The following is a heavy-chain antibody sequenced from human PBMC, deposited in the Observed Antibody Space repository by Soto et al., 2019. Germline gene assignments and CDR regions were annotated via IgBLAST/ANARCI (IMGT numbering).Heavy chain of an antibody. Sequence: GGSLRLSCAASGFTFSSYAMHWVRQAPGKGLEWVAVISYDGSNKYYADSVKGRFTISRDNSKNTLYLQMNSLRAEDTAVYYCARDQGSIAVAGIFDYWGQGTLVTVSS. CDR3: ARDQGSIAVAGIFDY. CDR1: GFTFSSYA. J-gene: IGHJ4*02. V-gene: IGHV3-30-3*01. CDR2: ISYDGSNK. D-gene: IGHD6-19*01.